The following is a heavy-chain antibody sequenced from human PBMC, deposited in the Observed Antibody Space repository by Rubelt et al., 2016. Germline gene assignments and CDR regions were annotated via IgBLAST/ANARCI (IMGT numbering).Heavy chain of an antibody. CDR3: ARGYYDNSGYGMDV. J-gene: IGHJ6*02. CDR2: MSSDGSTE. V-gene: IGHV3-30*04. Sequence: QVHLVESGGGLVQPGRSLSLSCVASAFTFSSYVMHWVRQAPGKGLEWVAVMSSDGSTEYYADYVKGRFTISRDNSNTTLYLQMDSLRAEDTAVYFCARGYYDNSGYGMDVWGQGTTVTVSS. D-gene: IGHD3-22*01. CDR1: AFTFSSYV.